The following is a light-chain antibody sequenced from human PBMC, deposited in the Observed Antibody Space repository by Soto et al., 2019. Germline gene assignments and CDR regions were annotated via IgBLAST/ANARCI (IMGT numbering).Light chain of an antibody. Sequence: EVVLTQSPGTLSLSPGERATLSCRASQSVSNNYLAWYQQKPGQAPRLLIYGASNRATGIPDRFSGSGSGTDFTLTISSLEPEDFAVYYCQQRSNWPPITLGQGTRLEIK. CDR2: GAS. V-gene: IGKV3D-20*02. CDR1: QSVSNNY. J-gene: IGKJ5*01. CDR3: QQRSNWPPIT.